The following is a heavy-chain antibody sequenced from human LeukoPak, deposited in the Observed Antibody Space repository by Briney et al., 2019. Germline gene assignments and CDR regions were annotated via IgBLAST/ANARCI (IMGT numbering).Heavy chain of an antibody. CDR3: ARDGYYDSSGF. CDR1: GFTLSSYW. Sequence: PGGSLRLSCAVSGFTLSSYWMSWVRQAPGKGLEWVANIKQDGSEKYYVDSVKGRFTISRDNAKNPLYLQMNSLRAEDTAVYYCARDGYYDSSGFWGQGTLVTVSS. V-gene: IGHV3-7*03. CDR2: IKQDGSEK. D-gene: IGHD3-22*01. J-gene: IGHJ4*02.